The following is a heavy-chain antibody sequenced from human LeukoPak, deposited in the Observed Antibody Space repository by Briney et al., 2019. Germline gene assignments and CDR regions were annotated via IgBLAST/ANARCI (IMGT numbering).Heavy chain of an antibody. CDR2: IYYSGST. CDR1: GGSISSSSYY. D-gene: IGHD3-10*01. J-gene: IGHJ6*03. Sequence: KASETLSLTCTVSGGSISSSSYYWGWIRQPPGKGLEWIGSIYYSGSTYYNPSLKSRVTISVDTSKNQFSLKLSSVTAADTAVYYCARGDGYGSGIVYYYYYMDVWGKGTTVTVSS. CDR3: ARGDGYGSGIVYYYYYMDV. V-gene: IGHV4-39*07.